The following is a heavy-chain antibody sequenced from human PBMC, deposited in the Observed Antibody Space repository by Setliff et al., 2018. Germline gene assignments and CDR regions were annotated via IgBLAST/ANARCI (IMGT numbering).Heavy chain of an antibody. J-gene: IGHJ4*02. D-gene: IGHD3-9*01. CDR3: ATWDGKYSRY. V-gene: IGHV3-7*01. CDR1: GFTFSSYW. CDR2: IKRDGREI. Sequence: GGSLRLSCAASGFTFSSYWMSWVRQAPGKGLEWVANIKRDGREIYYVDSVKGRFTISRDNSKNSLYLQMGSLRAEDMAVYYCATWDGKYSRYWGQGTLVTVSS.